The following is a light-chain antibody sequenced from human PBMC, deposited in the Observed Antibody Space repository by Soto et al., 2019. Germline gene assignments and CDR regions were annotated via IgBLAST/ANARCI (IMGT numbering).Light chain of an antibody. J-gene: IGKJ2*01. CDR1: QSVNSNY. Sequence: EIVLTQSPGTLSLSPGERATLSCGASQSVNSNYLAWYQQKPGQAPRLLIYAASSRATGIPDRFSGSGSGTDFTLTISRLEPEDFAVYYCQQYGSSPKYTCGQGTKLEIK. CDR2: AAS. CDR3: QQYGSSPKYT. V-gene: IGKV3-20*01.